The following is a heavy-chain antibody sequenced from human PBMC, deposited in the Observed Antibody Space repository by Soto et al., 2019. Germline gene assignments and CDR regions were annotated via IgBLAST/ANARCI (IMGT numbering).Heavy chain of an antibody. D-gene: IGHD3-22*01. CDR2: IIPIFGTA. CDR3: TTAWSYYDSSGYESY. CDR1: GGTFSTYA. V-gene: IGHV1-69*13. Sequence: GASVKVSCKASGGTFSTYAISWVRQAPGQGLEWVGGIIPIFGTANYAQKFQGRVTITADESTSTAYMELSSLRSEDTAVYYCTTAWSYYDSSGYESYWGQGTLVTVSS. J-gene: IGHJ4*02.